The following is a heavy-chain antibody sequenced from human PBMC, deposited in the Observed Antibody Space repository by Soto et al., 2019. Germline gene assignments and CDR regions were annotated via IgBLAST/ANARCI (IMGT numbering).Heavy chain of an antibody. J-gene: IGHJ4*02. D-gene: IGHD5-18*01. Sequence: GGSLRLSCAASGFTFSSYAMSWVRQAPGKGLEWVSAISGSGGSTYYADSVKGRFTISRDNSKNTLYLQMNSLRAEDTAVYYCAKANIQLWLLGCYFDYWGQGTLVTVSS. CDR3: AKANIQLWLLGCYFDY. CDR2: ISGSGGST. V-gene: IGHV3-23*01. CDR1: GFTFSSYA.